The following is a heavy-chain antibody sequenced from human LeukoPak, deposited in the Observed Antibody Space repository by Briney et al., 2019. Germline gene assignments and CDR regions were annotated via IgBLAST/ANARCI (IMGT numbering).Heavy chain of an antibody. V-gene: IGHV3-48*03. CDR2: ISSSGSTI. CDR1: GFTFSSYE. CDR3: ARDRTSYYDFWSGYYTDAFDI. J-gene: IGHJ3*02. D-gene: IGHD3-3*01. Sequence: GGSLRLSCAASGFTFSSYEMNWVRQAPGKGLEWVSYISSSGSTIYYADSVKGRFTISRDNAKNSLYLQMNSLRAEDTAVYYCARDRTSYYDFWSGYYTDAFDIWGQGTMVTVSS.